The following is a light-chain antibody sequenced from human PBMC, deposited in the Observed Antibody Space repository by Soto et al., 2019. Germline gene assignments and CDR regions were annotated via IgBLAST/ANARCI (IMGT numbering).Light chain of an antibody. CDR3: QQYNRYWT. CDR1: QSISSW. CDR2: DGS. J-gene: IGKJ1*01. Sequence: DIQMTQSPSTLSASVGDGVTITCRASQSISSWLAWYQQKPGKAPKLLIYDGSNLESGVPSRFSGSGSETEFTLTISSLLPDDFATYYCQQYNRYWTFGQGTNVDIK. V-gene: IGKV1-5*01.